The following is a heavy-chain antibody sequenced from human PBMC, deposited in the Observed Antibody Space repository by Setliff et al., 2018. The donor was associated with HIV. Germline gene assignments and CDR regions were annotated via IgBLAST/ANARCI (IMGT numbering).Heavy chain of an antibody. CDR1: GGPFTSYT. D-gene: IGHD3-3*01. CDR3: ASLEGLEKTRGEESDS. Sequence: SVKVSCKASGGPFTSYTFAWVRQAPGQGLEWMGGIIPVIPLSKYAQKFQGRLTITTDESTSTAYMELSSLTSEDTAIYYCASLEGLEKTRGEESDSWGQGTLVTGSS. J-gene: IGHJ4*02. V-gene: IGHV1-69*16. CDR2: IIPVIPLS.